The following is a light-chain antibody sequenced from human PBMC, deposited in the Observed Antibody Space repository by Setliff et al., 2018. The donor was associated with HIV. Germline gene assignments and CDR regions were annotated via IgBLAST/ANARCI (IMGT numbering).Light chain of an antibody. CDR3: CSYVGSDSWI. CDR1: SSDIGDYES. CDR2: DVT. Sequence: VLAQPASVSGSPGQSITISCTGSSSDIGDYESVSWYQQHPGEVPKLMIYDVTKRPSGISNRFSASRSGNTASLTISGLQAEDEAHYYCCSYVGSDSWIFGGGTKGTV. V-gene: IGLV2-23*02. J-gene: IGLJ2*01.